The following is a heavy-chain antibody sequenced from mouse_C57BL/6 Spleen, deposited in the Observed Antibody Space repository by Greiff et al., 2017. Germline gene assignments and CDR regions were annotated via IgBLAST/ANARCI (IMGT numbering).Heavy chain of an antibody. V-gene: IGHV1-82*01. J-gene: IGHJ2*01. D-gene: IGHD2-3*01. CDR3: ARGGWGY. CDR1: GYAFSSSW. CDR2: IYPGDGDT. Sequence: VQLQQSGPELVKPGASVKISCKASGYAFSSSWMNWVKQRPGKGLEWIGRIYPGDGDTNYNGKFKGKATLTADKSSSTAYMQLSSLTSEDSAVYFCARGGWGYWGQGTTLAVSS.